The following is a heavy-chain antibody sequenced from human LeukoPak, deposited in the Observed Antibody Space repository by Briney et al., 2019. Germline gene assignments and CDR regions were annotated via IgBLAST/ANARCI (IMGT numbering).Heavy chain of an antibody. J-gene: IGHJ4*02. CDR1: GFTFSSYA. V-gene: IGHV3-23*01. CDR3: AKDGARGSYYFHFDY. Sequence: GGSLRLSCAASGFTFSSYAMSWVRQAPGEGLEWGSAISGSGGSTYYAASVQGRFTISRDNSKNTLYLQLNSLRAEDTAVYYCAKDGARGSYYFHFDYWGQGTLVTVSS. D-gene: IGHD1-26*01. CDR2: ISGSGGST.